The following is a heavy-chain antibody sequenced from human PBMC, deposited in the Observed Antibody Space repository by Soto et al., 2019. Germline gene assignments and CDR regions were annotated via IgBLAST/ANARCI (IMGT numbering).Heavy chain of an antibody. CDR2: ISSSSSYI. CDR3: AREPQRLRFLEKVLRFDS. CDR1: GSTFSSYS. Sequence: PGGSLRLSCAASGSTFSSYSMNWVRQAPGKGLEWVSSISSSSSYIYYADSVKGRFTISRDNAKNSLYLQMNSLRAEDTAVYYCAREPQRLRFLEKVLRFDSWGQGTLVTVSS. J-gene: IGHJ5*01. V-gene: IGHV3-21*01. D-gene: IGHD3-3*01.